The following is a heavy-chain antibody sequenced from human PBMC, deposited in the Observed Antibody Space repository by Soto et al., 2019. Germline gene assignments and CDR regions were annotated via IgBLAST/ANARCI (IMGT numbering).Heavy chain of an antibody. J-gene: IGHJ5*02. CDR2: INHSGST. V-gene: IGHV4-34*01. D-gene: IGHD6-13*01. CDR3: ARREAAAGITWFDP. Sequence: QVQLQQWGAGLLKPSETLSLTCAVYGGSFSGYYWSWIRQPPGKGMEWIGEINHSGSTNYNPSLKSRVTISVDTSKTQFSLKLSSVTAADTAVYYCARREAAAGITWFDPWGQGTLVTVSS. CDR1: GGSFSGYY.